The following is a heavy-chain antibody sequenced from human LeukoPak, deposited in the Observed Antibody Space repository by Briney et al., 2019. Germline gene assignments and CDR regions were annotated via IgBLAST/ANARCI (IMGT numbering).Heavy chain of an antibody. Sequence: QLGGSLRLSCAASGFTVSSNYMSWVRQAPGKGLEWVSVIYSGGSTYYADSVKGRFTISRDNSKNTLYLQMNSLRAEDTAVYYCARVPGTIPYYYYYGMDVWGQGTTVTVSS. CDR3: ARVPGTIPYYYYYGMDV. J-gene: IGHJ6*02. CDR1: GFTVSSNY. V-gene: IGHV3-53*01. CDR2: IYSGGST. D-gene: IGHD1-1*01.